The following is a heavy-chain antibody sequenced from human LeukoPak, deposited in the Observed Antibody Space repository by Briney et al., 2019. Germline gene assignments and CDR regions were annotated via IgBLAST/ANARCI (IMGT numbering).Heavy chain of an antibody. D-gene: IGHD3-10*01. J-gene: IGHJ4*02. Sequence: SETLSLTCTVSGGSISYYYWSWIRQPPGKGLEWIGYIYYSGSTNYNPSLKSRVTISVDTSKNQFSLKLSSVTAADTAVYYCARDGLARVRPVDYWGQGTLVTVSS. CDR1: GGSISYYY. CDR3: ARDGLARVRPVDY. V-gene: IGHV4-59*12. CDR2: IYYSGST.